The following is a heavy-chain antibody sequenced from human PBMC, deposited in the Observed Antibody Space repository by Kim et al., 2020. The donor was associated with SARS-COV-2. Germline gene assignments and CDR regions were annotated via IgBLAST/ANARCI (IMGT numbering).Heavy chain of an antibody. Sequence: SVKVSCNASGGTFSSYAISWVRQAPGQGLEWMGGIIPSFGTANSAQKFQGRVTITADESTSTAYMELSSLRSEDTAVYYCARVNSYDTSGGYRDYWGQGTLVSVSS. J-gene: IGHJ4*02. D-gene: IGHD3-22*01. CDR2: IIPSFGTA. CDR1: GGTFSSYA. V-gene: IGHV1-69*13. CDR3: ARVNSYDTSGGYRDY.